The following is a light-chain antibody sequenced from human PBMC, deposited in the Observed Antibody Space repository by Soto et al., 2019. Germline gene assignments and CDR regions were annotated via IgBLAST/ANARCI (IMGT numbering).Light chain of an antibody. Sequence: EIVLTQSPGTLSLSPGERATLSCRASQSVSSGYLAWYQQKPGQAPRLLIYGASSRATGIPDRFSTSGSGTDFTLTISRVEPEDVAVYYCQHYARSRWTFGQGTKVDIK. J-gene: IGKJ1*01. CDR2: GAS. CDR1: QSVSSGY. CDR3: QHYARSRWT. V-gene: IGKV3-20*01.